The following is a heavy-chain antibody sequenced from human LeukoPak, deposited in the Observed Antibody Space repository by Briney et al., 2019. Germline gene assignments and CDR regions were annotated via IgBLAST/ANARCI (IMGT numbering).Heavy chain of an antibody. J-gene: IGHJ4*02. V-gene: IGHV3-23*01. CDR3: AKDQAPTVGSTDF. D-gene: IGHD1-26*01. CDR2: IGDSDIMT. CDR1: GFTFSINA. Sequence: PGGSLRLSCAASGFTFSINAMSWLRQAPGKGLEWVSTIGDSDIMTHYSDSVKGRFTISRDDSKNTLYLQMNSLRADDTAVCYCAKDQAPTVGSTDFWGQGTLVTVSS.